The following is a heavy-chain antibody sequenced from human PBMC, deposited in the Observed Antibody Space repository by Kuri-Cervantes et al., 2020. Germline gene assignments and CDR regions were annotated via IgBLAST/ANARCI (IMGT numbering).Heavy chain of an antibody. CDR3: ARSYSGSWGLSY. J-gene: IGHJ4*02. Sequence: LSLTCAASGFTFSSYDMHWVRQATGKGLEWVSAIGTAGDTYYPGSVKGRFTISRENAKNSLYLQMNSLRAEDTAVYYCARSYSGSWGLSYWGQGTLVTVSS. V-gene: IGHV3-13*01. D-gene: IGHD1-26*01. CDR2: IGTAGDT. CDR1: GFTFSSYD.